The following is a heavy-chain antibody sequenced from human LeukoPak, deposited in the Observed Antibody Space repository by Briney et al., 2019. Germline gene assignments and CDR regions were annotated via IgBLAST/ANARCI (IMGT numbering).Heavy chain of an antibody. V-gene: IGHV3-74*01. CDR2: INSDGSSA. CDR1: GFTFSSYW. Sequence: PGGSLRLSCAAPGFTFSSYWMHWVRRAPGKGLVWVSHINSDGSSATYADSVKGRFTISRDNARNTLYLQMSSLRAEDTAVYYCVREGIVNWNDRGMDVWGQGTTVTVSS. J-gene: IGHJ6*02. D-gene: IGHD1-1*01. CDR3: VREGIVNWNDRGMDV.